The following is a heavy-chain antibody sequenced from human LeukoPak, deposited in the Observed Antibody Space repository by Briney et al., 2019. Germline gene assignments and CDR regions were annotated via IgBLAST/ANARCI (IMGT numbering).Heavy chain of an antibody. J-gene: IGHJ4*02. Sequence: GGSLRLSCAASGFTFSSYAMSWVRQAPGKGLEWVSAISGSGGSTYYADSVKGRFTISRDNSKNTLYLQMNSLRAEDTAVYYCARDVWFGEYFDYWGQGTLVTVSS. V-gene: IGHV3-23*01. CDR3: ARDVWFGEYFDY. D-gene: IGHD3-10*01. CDR1: GFTFSSYA. CDR2: ISGSGGST.